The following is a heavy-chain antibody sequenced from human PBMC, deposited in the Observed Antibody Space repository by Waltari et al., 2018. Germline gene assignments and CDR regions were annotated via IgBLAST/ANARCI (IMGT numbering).Heavy chain of an antibody. Sequence: EVHLEESGGGLVQPGGSLRLSCAAHGFTFSAHTRIWVRQAPGKGLEWISYIRGNSVYIYYADSVKGRFTISRDNAQNSVFLQMGSLRAEDTAVYYCAREYNNIARFDSWGQGTLVTVSS. CDR3: AREYNNIARFDS. V-gene: IGHV3-48*01. CDR1: GFTFSAHT. D-gene: IGHD1-20*01. J-gene: IGHJ4*02. CDR2: IRGNSVYI.